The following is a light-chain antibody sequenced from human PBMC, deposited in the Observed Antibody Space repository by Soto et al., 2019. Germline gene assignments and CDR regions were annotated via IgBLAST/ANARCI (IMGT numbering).Light chain of an antibody. CDR3: SSYTSSSIPVV. CDR2: EVS. CDR1: SSDVGGYNF. V-gene: IGLV2-14*01. J-gene: IGLJ2*01. Sequence: QSVLTQPASVSGSPGQWITISCTGTSSDVGGYNFVSWYQQYPGKAPKLMIYEVSKRPSGVSDRFSGSKSGDTASLTISGLQAEDEADYYCSSYTSSSIPVVFGGGTKLTVL.